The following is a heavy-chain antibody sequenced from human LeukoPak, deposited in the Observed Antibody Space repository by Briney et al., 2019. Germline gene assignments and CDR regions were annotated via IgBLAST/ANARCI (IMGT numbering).Heavy chain of an antibody. CDR3: AKAHSEPIDY. D-gene: IGHD4-11*01. CDR2: ISYDGSNK. V-gene: IGHV3-30*18. J-gene: IGHJ4*02. CDR1: GFTFSSYG. Sequence: GGPLRLSCAASGFTFSSYGMHWVRQAPGKGLEWVAVISYDGSNKYYADSVKGRFTISRDNSKNTLYLQMNSLRAEDTAVYYCAKAHSEPIDYWGQGTLVTVSS.